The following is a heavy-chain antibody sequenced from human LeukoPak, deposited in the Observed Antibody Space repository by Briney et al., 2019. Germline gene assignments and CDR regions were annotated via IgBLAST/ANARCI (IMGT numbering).Heavy chain of an antibody. CDR2: IKQDGTEK. D-gene: IGHD6-19*01. Sequence: PGGSLRPSCAASGFTFSTYWMSWVRQAPGKGLEWVANIKQDGTEKYYVDSVWGRFTISRDNAKNLLYLQMNSLRAEDTALYYCARDSTTGSSGWYGYFHHWGQGTLVTVSS. J-gene: IGHJ1*01. V-gene: IGHV3-7*01. CDR3: ARDSTTGSSGWYGYFHH. CDR1: GFTFSTYW.